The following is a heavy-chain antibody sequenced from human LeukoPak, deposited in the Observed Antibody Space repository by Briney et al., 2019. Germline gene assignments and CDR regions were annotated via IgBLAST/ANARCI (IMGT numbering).Heavy chain of an antibody. CDR3: AKAVDIDI. CDR1: GFTFSSYG. D-gene: IGHD5-12*01. V-gene: IGHV3-30*18. CDR2: ISYDGSNK. J-gene: IGHJ3*02. Sequence: GGSLRLSCAASGFTFSSYGMHWVRQAPGKGLEWVAVISYDGSNKYYADSVKGRFTISRDNSKNTLYLQMNRLRAEDTAVYYCAKAVDIDIWGQGTMVTVSS.